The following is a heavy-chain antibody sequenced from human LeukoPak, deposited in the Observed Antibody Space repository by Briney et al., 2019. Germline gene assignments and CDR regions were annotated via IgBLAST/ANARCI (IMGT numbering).Heavy chain of an antibody. D-gene: IGHD6-13*01. CDR3: ARDQGGYYSSSWVFDY. CDR2: INPNSGGT. CDR1: GYTFTGYN. V-gene: IGHV1-2*02. J-gene: IGHJ4*02. Sequence: GASVKVSCKASGYTFTGYNMHWVRQAPGQGLEWMGWINPNSGGTNYAQKFQGRVTMTRDTSISTAYMELSRLRSDDTAVYYCARDQGGYYSSSWVFDYWGQGTLVTVSS.